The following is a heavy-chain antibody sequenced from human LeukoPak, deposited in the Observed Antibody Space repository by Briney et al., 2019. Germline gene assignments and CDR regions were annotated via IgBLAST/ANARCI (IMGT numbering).Heavy chain of an antibody. J-gene: IGHJ5*01. CDR2: ISGSGGTT. Sequence: GGSLRLSCAASGFTFSSYAMTWVRQAPGKGLEWVSGISGSGGTTYYADFVKGRFTISRDNSKNTLYLQMNSLRAEDTAVYYCAKGVEFCSGGSCYPPEDWFDSWGQGTLVTVSS. CDR3: AKGVEFCSGGSCYPPEDWFDS. V-gene: IGHV3-23*01. CDR1: GFTFSSYA. D-gene: IGHD2-15*01.